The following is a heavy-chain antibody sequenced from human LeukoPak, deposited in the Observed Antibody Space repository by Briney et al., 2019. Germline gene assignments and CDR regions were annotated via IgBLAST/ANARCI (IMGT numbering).Heavy chain of an antibody. D-gene: IGHD6-6*01. Sequence: GASVTVSCKASGGTFSSYAISWVRQAPGQGLEWMGGIIPIFGTANYAQKFQGRVTITADESTSTAYMELSSLRSEDTAAYYCARVGIAARLPYYYGMDVWGQGTTVTVSS. CDR3: ARVGIAARLPYYYGMDV. CDR2: IIPIFGTA. V-gene: IGHV1-69*13. J-gene: IGHJ6*02. CDR1: GGTFSSYA.